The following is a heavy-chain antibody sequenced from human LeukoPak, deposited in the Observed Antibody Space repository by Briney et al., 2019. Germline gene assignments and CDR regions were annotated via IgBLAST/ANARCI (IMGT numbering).Heavy chain of an antibody. CDR3: ARLGCSYGFTYYYYYMDV. Sequence: ASVKVSCKASGYTFTSYGISWVRQAPGQGLEWMGWISAYNGNTNYAQKLQGRVTMTTDTSTSTAYMELRSLRSDDTAVYYCARLGCSYGFTYYYYYMDVWGKGTTVTVSS. J-gene: IGHJ6*03. V-gene: IGHV1-18*01. CDR1: GYTFTSYG. D-gene: IGHD5-18*01. CDR2: ISAYNGNT.